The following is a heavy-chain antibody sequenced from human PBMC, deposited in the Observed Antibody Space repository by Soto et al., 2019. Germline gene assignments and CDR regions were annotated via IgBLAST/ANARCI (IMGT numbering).Heavy chain of an antibody. Sequence: QVQLVESGGGVVQPGRSLRLSCAASGFTFSSYGMHWVRQAPGKGLEWVAVISYDGSNKYYADSVKGRFTISRDNSKNTVYLQMNSLRAEDTAVYYCAKEAVAGTLAYWGQGTLVTVSS. V-gene: IGHV3-30*18. J-gene: IGHJ4*02. CDR3: AKEAVAGTLAY. D-gene: IGHD6-19*01. CDR2: ISYDGSNK. CDR1: GFTFSSYG.